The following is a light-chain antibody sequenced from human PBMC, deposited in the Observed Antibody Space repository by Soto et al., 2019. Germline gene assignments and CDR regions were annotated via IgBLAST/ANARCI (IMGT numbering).Light chain of an antibody. J-gene: IGLJ1*01. CDR3: SSYNATSYV. Sequence: QSVLTQPASVSGSPGQSITISCTGAGSDLGSYNYVSWYQQYPGRAPKLILYEVTNRPSGVSDRFSGSKSGNTASLTISGLQAEDEADYYCSSYNATSYVLGPGTKVTVL. CDR1: GSDLGSYNY. V-gene: IGLV2-14*01. CDR2: EVT.